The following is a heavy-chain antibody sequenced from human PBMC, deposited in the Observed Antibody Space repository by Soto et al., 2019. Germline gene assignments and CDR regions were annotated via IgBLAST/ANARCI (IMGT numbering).Heavy chain of an antibody. CDR2: ISAHNGNT. CDR1: GYIFTSYG. J-gene: IGHJ4*02. CDR3: ARGRDGDY. Sequence: QAHLVQSGPEVKKPGASVKVSCKGSGYIFTSYGIAWVRQAPGQGLEWMGWISAHNGNTEYAQKFQGRVTVTRDTSTSTAYLELRSRRSDDTALYYCARGRDGDYWGQGALVTVSS. V-gene: IGHV1-18*01.